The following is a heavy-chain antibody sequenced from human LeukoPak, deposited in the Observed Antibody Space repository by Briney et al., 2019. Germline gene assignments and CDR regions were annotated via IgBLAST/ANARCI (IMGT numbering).Heavy chain of an antibody. CDR2: IKSKTDGGTT. J-gene: IGHJ4*02. CDR3: TTDLYYYDSSGYYSTGDY. D-gene: IGHD3-22*01. Sequence: PGGSLRLSCAASGFTFSNAWMSWVRQAPGKGLEWVGRIKSKTDGGTTDYAAPVKGRFTISRDDSKNTLYLQMNSLKTEDTAVYYCTTDLYYYDSSGYYSTGDYWGLGTLVTVSS. V-gene: IGHV3-15*01. CDR1: GFTFSNAW.